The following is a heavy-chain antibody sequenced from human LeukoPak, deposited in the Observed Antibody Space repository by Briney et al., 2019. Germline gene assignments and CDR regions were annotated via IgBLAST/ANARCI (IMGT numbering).Heavy chain of an antibody. D-gene: IGHD3-9*01. Sequence: ASVKVSCKASGYTFTSYGISWVRQAPGQGLEWMGWISAYNGNTNYAQKLQGRVTMTTDTSTSTAYMELRSLRSDDTAVYCCARDRLSDILTGYQGPFGYWGQGTLVTVSS. V-gene: IGHV1-18*04. CDR2: ISAYNGNT. CDR1: GYTFTSYG. J-gene: IGHJ4*02. CDR3: ARDRLSDILTGYQGPFGY.